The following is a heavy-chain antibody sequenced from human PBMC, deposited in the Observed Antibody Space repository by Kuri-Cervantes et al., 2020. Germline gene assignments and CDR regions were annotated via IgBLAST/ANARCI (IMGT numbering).Heavy chain of an antibody. Sequence: LSLTCAASGFTFSSYGMHWVRQAPGKGLEWVAFIRYDGSDKCYADSVKGRFTISRDNSKNTLYLQMNSLRAEDTAVYYCAKDYYDTSGAYWGQGTLVTVSS. D-gene: IGHD3-22*01. J-gene: IGHJ4*02. V-gene: IGHV3-30*02. CDR3: AKDYYDTSGAY. CDR1: GFTFSSYG. CDR2: IRYDGSDK.